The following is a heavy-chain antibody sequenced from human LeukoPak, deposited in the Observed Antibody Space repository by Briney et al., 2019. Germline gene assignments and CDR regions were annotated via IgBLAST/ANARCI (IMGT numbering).Heavy chain of an antibody. J-gene: IGHJ4*02. V-gene: IGHV3-48*03. Sequence: GGSLRLSCAASGFTFSNYEMNWVRQAPGKGLEWVSYISSGGSTIYYGDSVQGRFTISRDNAKNSLYLQMNSLRAEDTAVYYCAKKVPANWGSYFDYWGQGTLVTVSS. CDR1: GFTFSNYE. D-gene: IGHD7-27*01. CDR2: ISSGGSTI. CDR3: AKKVPANWGSYFDY.